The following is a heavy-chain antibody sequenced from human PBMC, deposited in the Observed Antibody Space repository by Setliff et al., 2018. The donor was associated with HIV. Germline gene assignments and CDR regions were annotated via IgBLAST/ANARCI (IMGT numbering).Heavy chain of an antibody. CDR3: ARQVGGYNAWGHFYSYMDV. J-gene: IGHJ6*03. V-gene: IGHV5-51*01. CDR1: GYDFTTNW. CDR2: IRPADSDT. D-gene: IGHD5-12*01. Sequence: LGESLKISCKTSGYDFTTNWVGWVRQMPGKGLEWMGIIRPADSDTRVNPSFQGHVTISADKSISTTYLQWSSLKASDTAMYYCARQVGGYNAWGHFYSYMDVWGKGTTVTVS.